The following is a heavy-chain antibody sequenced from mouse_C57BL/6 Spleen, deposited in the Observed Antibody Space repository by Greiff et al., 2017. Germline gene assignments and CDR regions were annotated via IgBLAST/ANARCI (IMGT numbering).Heavy chain of an antibody. J-gene: IGHJ2*01. CDR3: ARRERIYYYGSSLGDFDY. Sequence: QVQLQQSGAELARPGASVKLSCKASGYTFTSYGISWVKQRTGQGLEWIGEIYPRSGNTYYNEKFKGKATLTADKSSSTAYMELRSLTSEDSAVYFCARRERIYYYGSSLGDFDYWGQGTTLTVSS. V-gene: IGHV1-81*01. D-gene: IGHD1-1*01. CDR1: GYTFTSYG. CDR2: IYPRSGNT.